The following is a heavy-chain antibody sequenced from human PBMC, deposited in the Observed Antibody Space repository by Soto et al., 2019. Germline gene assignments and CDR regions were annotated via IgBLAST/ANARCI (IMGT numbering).Heavy chain of an antibody. CDR2: IYYSGST. J-gene: IGHJ4*02. CDR1: GGSVSSGSYY. V-gene: IGHV4-61*01. D-gene: IGHD3-3*01. CDR3: AREYYDFLSGHIDY. Sequence: PSETLSLTCTVSGGSVSSGSYYWSWIRQPPGKGLEWIGYIYYSGSTNYNPSLKSRVTISVDTSKNQFSLKLSSVTAADTAVYYCAREYYDFLSGHIDYWGQGTLVTVSS.